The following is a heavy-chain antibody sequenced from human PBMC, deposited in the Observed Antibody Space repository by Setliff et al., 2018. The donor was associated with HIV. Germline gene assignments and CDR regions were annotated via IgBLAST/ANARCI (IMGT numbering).Heavy chain of an antibody. CDR1: GYSFTNYW. CDR3: ARSLCYYDSCGYYYNY. D-gene: IGHD3-22*01. Sequence: GESLKISCKGSGYSFTNYWITWVRQMPGKGLEWMGRIDPSDSNTNYSPSFQGHVTISVDNSISTAFLQWSSLKASDTAMYYCARSLCYYDSCGYYYNYWGQGTLVTVSS. J-gene: IGHJ4*02. V-gene: IGHV5-10-1*01. CDR2: IDPSDSNT.